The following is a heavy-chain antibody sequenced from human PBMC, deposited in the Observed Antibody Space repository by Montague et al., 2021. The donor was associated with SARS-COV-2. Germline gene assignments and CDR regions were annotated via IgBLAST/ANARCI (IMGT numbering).Heavy chain of an antibody. D-gene: IGHD3-10*01. J-gene: IGHJ4*02. V-gene: IGHV3-9*01. CDR1: GFTFDDYA. CDR3: AKDIGDWYYYGSGSYYAPSLDD. CDR2: ISWNSGSI. Sequence: SLRLSCAASGFTFDDYAMHWVRQAPGKGLEWVSGISWNSGSIGYADSVKGRFTISRDNAKNSLYLQMNSLRAEDTALYYCAKDIGDWYYYGSGSYYAPSLDDWGQGTLVTVSS.